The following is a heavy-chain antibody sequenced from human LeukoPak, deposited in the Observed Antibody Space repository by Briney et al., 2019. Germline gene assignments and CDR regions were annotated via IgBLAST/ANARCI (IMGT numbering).Heavy chain of an antibody. CDR2: IYSGGST. D-gene: IGHD2-15*01. V-gene: IGHV3-66*01. CDR3: ARGRVVAGAFDY. J-gene: IGHJ4*02. CDR1: GFTFSSYG. Sequence: GGSLRLSCAASGFTFSSYGMHWVRQAPGKGLEWVSVIYSGGSTYYAASVKGRFTISRDNSKNTLYLQMNSLRAEDTAVYYCARGRVVAGAFDYWGQGTLVTVSS.